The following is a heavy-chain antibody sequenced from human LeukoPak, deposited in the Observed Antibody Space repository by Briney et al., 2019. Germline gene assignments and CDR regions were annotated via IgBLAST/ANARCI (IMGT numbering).Heavy chain of an antibody. CDR2: IYSGGST. CDR1: GFAVSSNY. D-gene: IGHD3-22*01. CDR3: ARDAVWGYYDSSGYYPLDY. V-gene: IGHV3-53*01. J-gene: IGHJ4*02. Sequence: PGGSLRLSCAASGFAVSSNYMSWVRQAPGKGLEWVSVIYSGGSTYYADSVKGRFTISRDNSKNTLYLQMNSLRAEDTAVYYCARDAVWGYYDSSGYYPLDYWGQGTLVTVSS.